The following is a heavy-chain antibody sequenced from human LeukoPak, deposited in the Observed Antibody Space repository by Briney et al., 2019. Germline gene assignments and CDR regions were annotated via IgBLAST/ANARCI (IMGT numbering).Heavy chain of an antibody. D-gene: IGHD1-1*01. CDR2: ISGSGDRT. J-gene: IGHJ4*02. Sequence: PGGSLRLSCAASGFTFSSYAMSWVRQAAGKGLEWVSTISGSGDRTYYADSVKGRFTISRDNSMNTLYLQMTSLRVEDTAVYYCANWIEGRHEKFDYWAREPWSLSPQ. CDR3: ANWIEGRHEKFDY. CDR1: GFTFSSYA. V-gene: IGHV3-23*01.